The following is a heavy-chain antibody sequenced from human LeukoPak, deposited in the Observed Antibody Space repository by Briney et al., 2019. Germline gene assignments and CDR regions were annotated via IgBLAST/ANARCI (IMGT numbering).Heavy chain of an antibody. J-gene: IGHJ4*01. CDR2: IAISGTYI. CDR3: ARDLSATARAYDY. V-gene: IGHV3-21*01. D-gene: IGHD1-26*01. Sequence: GGSLRLSCAASGFILSDYNMNWVRQAPGKGLEWVSFIAISGTYITYADSLKGRFTISRDNAKNSLYLQMNSLRAEDTAVNYCARDLSATARAYDYWGHGTLVTVSS. CDR1: GFILSDYN.